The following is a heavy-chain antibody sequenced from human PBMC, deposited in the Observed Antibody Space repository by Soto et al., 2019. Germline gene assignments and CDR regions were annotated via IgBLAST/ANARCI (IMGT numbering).Heavy chain of an antibody. CDR3: ATVLLDRGGY. CDR1: GYSFASYS. J-gene: IGHJ4*02. CDR2: ISAYNGDT. V-gene: IGHV1-18*04. Sequence: QVQLVQSGGEEKKPGASVKVSCKASGYSFASYSISXVRQAPGQGLEWMGRISAYNGDTXXAQKLQGRVIMTTDTXXXXXXXXXXXXXXXXXXXXXXATVLLDRGGYWGQGTLVTVSS. D-gene: IGHD4-17*01.